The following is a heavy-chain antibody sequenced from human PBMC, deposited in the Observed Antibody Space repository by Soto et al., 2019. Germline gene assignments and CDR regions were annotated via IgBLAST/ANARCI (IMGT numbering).Heavy chain of an antibody. J-gene: IGHJ4*02. CDR2: ISGSGGST. D-gene: IGHD3-10*01. CDR1: GFTFSSYA. CDR3: AKGMVRGED. Sequence: EVQLLESGGGLVQPGGSLRLSCAASGFTFSSYAMSWVRQATGKGLEWVSAISGSGGSTYYADSVKCRFTISRDNSKKTLDLQMNSLRAEDTAVYYCAKGMVRGEDWGQGTLVTVSS. V-gene: IGHV3-23*01.